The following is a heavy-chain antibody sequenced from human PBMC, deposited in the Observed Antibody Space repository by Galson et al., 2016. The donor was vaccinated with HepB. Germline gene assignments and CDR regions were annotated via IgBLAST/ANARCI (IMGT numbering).Heavy chain of an antibody. D-gene: IGHD3-10*01. J-gene: IGHJ4*02. V-gene: IGHV3-30*03. CDR1: GFTFSSYG. CDR3: ARLPIYGSGSYYFDS. CDR2: ISYDGSNE. Sequence: SLRLSCAASGFTFSSYGMNWVRQAPGKGLEWVAFISYDGSNEYYADSVKGRFTISRDNSKNTLSLQMNSLRPEDTALYYCARLPIYGSGSYYFDSWGQGTLVTVSS.